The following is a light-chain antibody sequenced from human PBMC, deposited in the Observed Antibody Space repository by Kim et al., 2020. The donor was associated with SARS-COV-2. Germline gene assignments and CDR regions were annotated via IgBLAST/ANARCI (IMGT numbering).Light chain of an antibody. V-gene: IGLV1-44*01. CDR2: NNN. J-gene: IGLJ2*01. CDR1: RSNIAIKG. Sequence: GPRVTISCSGGRSNIAIKGVDWYQQLPGTAPKLLIYNNNQRPSGVPDRFSGSKSGTSASLAISGLQSEDEADYYCAAWDDRMNAVIFGGGTQLTVL. CDR3: AAWDDRMNAVI.